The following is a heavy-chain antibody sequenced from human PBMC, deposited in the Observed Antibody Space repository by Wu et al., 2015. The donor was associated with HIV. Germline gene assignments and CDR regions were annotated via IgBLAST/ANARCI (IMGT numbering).Heavy chain of an antibody. CDR2: MNPRSGNT. D-gene: IGHD6-19*01. CDR3: ARQRAYTSGWYIFDY. J-gene: IGHJ4*02. Sequence: QVQLVQSGAEVKKPGSSVKVSCKASGGSFSRSGISWVRQATGQGLEWMGWMNPRSGNTGYAQKFQGRVTMTRDTSIYTANMELSSLRSEDTAVYYCARQRAYTSGWYIFDYWGQGTLVTVSS. V-gene: IGHV1-8*01. CDR1: GGSFSRSG.